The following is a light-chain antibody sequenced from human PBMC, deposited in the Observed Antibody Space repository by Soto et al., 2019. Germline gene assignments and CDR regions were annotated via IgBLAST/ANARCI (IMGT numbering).Light chain of an antibody. Sequence: QSALTQPASVSGSPGQSITISCTGTSSDVGSYNYVSWYQQHPGKAPKLMIYEVSNRPSGVSNRFSGSKSGYTASLTISGLHAEDEADYYCTSYTTSSTVLFGGGTKLTVL. CDR3: TSYTTSSTVL. V-gene: IGLV2-14*01. J-gene: IGLJ2*01. CDR1: SSDVGSYNY. CDR2: EVS.